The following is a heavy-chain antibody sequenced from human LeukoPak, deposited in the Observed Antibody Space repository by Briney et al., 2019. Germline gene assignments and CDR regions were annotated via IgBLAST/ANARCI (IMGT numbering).Heavy chain of an antibody. J-gene: IGHJ4*02. CDR3: ARIYDGSGSSPDY. CDR1: GGSISSGGYY. V-gene: IGHV4-30-2*01. D-gene: IGHD3-10*01. Sequence: SETLSLTCTVSGGSISSGGYYWSWIRQPPGKGLEWIGYIYHSGSTYYNPSLKSRVTISVDTSKNQFSLKLSSVTAADTAVYYCARIYDGSGSSPDYWGQGTLVTVSS. CDR2: IYHSGST.